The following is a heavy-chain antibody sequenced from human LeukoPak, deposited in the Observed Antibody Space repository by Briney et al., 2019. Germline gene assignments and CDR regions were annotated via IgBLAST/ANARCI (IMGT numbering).Heavy chain of an antibody. D-gene: IGHD3-16*01. CDR3: ARFWDPEGDYYGMDV. Sequence: ASVKVSCKASGYTFTSYGISWVRLAPGQGLEWLGWISAYNGNTKYAQRLKGRVNMTTDPSTSTAYMELRTLRSDDTAVYYCARFWDPEGDYYGMDVWGQGTTVTVSS. CDR2: ISAYNGNT. V-gene: IGHV1-18*01. J-gene: IGHJ6*02. CDR1: GYTFTSYG.